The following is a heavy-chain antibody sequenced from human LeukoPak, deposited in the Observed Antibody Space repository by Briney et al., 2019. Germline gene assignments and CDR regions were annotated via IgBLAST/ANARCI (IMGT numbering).Heavy chain of an antibody. J-gene: IGHJ4*02. V-gene: IGHV3-73*01. D-gene: IGHD4-17*01. CDR1: GFTFSSYG. CDR2: IRSKANSYAT. Sequence: GGSLRLSCAASGFTFSSYGMHWVRQASGKGLEWVGRIRSKANSYATGYAASVKGRFTISRDDSKNTAYLQMNSLKTEDTAVYYCTRRADYGDTTFDYWGQGTLVTVSS. CDR3: TRRADYGDTTFDY.